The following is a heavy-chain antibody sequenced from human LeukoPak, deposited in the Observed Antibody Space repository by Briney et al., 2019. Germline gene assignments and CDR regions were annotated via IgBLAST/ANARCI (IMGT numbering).Heavy chain of an antibody. CDR1: GGSFSGYY. J-gene: IGHJ4*02. V-gene: IGHV4-34*01. D-gene: IGHD3-3*01. CDR3: ARVSITYYDFWSGYSIPDYFDY. CDR2: INHSGST. Sequence: SETLSLTCAVYGGSFSGYYWSWIRQPPGKGLEWIGEINHSGSTNYNPSLKSRVTTSVDTSKNQFSLKLSSVTAADTAVYYCARVSITYYDFWSGYSIPDYFDYWGQGTLVTVSS.